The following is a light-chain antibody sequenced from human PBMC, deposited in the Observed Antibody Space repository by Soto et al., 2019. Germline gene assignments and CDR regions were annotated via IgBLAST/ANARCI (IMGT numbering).Light chain of an antibody. CDR2: KAS. V-gene: IGKV1-5*03. Sequence: RRQSQVTVSVSPGEGDNLSGRASQNISRSLAWYQQKPGKAPKLLIYKASTLKSGVPSRFSGSGSGTEFTLTISRLEPEDFSVYYCHQYGTAPLTFAPGTKGDIK. CDR1: QNISRS. CDR3: HQYGTAPLT. J-gene: IGKJ3*01.